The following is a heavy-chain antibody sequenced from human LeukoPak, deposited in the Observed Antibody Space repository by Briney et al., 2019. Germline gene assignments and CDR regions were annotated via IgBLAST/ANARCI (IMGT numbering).Heavy chain of an antibody. CDR1: GYSISSGYY. V-gene: IGHV4-38-2*02. D-gene: IGHD2-2*01. Sequence: SETLSLTCTVSGYSISSGYYWGWIRQPPGKGLEWIGSIYHSGSTYYNPSLKSRVTISVDTSKNQFSLKLSSVTAADTAVYYCARHRKNVVVPAAPDYWGQGTLVTVSS. J-gene: IGHJ4*02. CDR3: ARHRKNVVVPAAPDY. CDR2: IYHSGST.